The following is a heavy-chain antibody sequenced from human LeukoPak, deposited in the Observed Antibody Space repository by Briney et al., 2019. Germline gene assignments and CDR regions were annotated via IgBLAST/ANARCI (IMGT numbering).Heavy chain of an antibody. CDR2: IYYSGST. CDR1: GGSISSYY. V-gene: IGHV4-59*01. Sequence: SETLSLTCTVSGGSISSYYWSWIRQPPGKGLEWIGYIYYSGSTHYNPSLKSRAALSVDTSKNHFSLKLSSVTAADTAVYYCARVLAVAGTPFDYWGQGTLVTVSS. CDR3: ARVLAVAGTPFDY. J-gene: IGHJ4*02. D-gene: IGHD6-19*01.